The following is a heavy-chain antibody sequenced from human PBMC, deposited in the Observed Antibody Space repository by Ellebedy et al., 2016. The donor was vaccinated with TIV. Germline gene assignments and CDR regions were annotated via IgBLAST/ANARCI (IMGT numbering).Heavy chain of an antibody. J-gene: IGHJ4*02. Sequence: SQTLSLTCSIPGDSVSSSNAAWNWIRQSPSRGLEWLGRTYYRSQWAEWYTDYAVSGKSRITINPDTSKNQFSLQLNSVTREDTAVYYCSRAPEYTSSSGFDYWGQGTLVTVSS. CDR3: SRAPEYTSSSGFDY. D-gene: IGHD6-6*01. V-gene: IGHV6-1*01. CDR2: TYYRSQWAEWYT. CDR1: GDSVSSSNAA.